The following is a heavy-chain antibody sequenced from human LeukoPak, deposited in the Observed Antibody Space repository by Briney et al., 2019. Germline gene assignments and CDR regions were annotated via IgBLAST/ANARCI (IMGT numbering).Heavy chain of an antibody. CDR1: GFTFSSYG. J-gene: IGHJ6*03. V-gene: IGHV3-23*01. D-gene: IGHD1-26*01. CDR3: AKDSKIVGATFRSYHYMDV. Sequence: GGSLRLSCAASGFTFSSYGMAWVRQAPGKGLEWVSGMNGNGGRIYYADSVKGRFTISRDNSKNTLYLQMNSLRAEDTAVYYCAKDSKIVGATFRSYHYMDVWDKGTAVTVSS. CDR2: MNGNGGRI.